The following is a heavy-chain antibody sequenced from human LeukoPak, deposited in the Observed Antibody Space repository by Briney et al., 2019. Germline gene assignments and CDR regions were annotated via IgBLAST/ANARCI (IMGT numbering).Heavy chain of an antibody. CDR2: ISAYNDNT. Sequence: ASAKVSCKPSRYTLTSYGISWVRHAPGQGLEWMGWISAYNDNTNYAQKLQGRVTMTTDTSTSTAYMERRSLRSDDAAVYYCARETAITYYDFWRCYRDFDYWGQGTLVTVSS. V-gene: IGHV1-18*01. J-gene: IGHJ4*02. D-gene: IGHD3-3*01. CDR3: ARETAITYYDFWRCYRDFDY. CDR1: RYTLTSYG.